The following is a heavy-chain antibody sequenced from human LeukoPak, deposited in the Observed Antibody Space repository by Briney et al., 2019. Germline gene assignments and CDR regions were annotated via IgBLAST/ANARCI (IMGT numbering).Heavy chain of an antibody. V-gene: IGHV3-33*01. Sequence: PGGSLRLSCAAPGFTFSTYGMHWVRQAPGKGLEWVAVIWYDGSNKYYGDSVKGRFTISRDNSENTLYLQMNSLRAEDTAVYYCARAVGPFDYWGQGTLVTVSS. CDR3: ARAVGPFDY. J-gene: IGHJ4*02. D-gene: IGHD4-23*01. CDR2: IWYDGSNK. CDR1: GFTFSTYG.